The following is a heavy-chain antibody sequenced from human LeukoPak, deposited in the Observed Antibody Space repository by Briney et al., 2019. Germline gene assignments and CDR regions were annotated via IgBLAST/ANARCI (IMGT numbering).Heavy chain of an antibody. CDR2: INSDGSSP. V-gene: IGHV3-74*01. Sequence: GALRLSCSASGFTFSRYAMHWVRQAPGKGLVWVSCINSDGSSPSYADSVKGRFTISRDNAKNTVYLQMNSLRAEDTAVYYCARWGSSGWYPMDVWGQGTTVTVSS. D-gene: IGHD6-19*01. J-gene: IGHJ6*02. CDR3: ARWGSSGWYPMDV. CDR1: GFTFSRYA.